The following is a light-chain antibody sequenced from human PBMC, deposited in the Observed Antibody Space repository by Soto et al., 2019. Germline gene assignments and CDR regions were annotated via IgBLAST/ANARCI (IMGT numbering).Light chain of an antibody. J-gene: IGKJ4*01. CDR1: QSVSSSY. V-gene: IGKV3-20*01. CDR2: GAS. Sequence: EIVLTQSPSTLSLSPGERATLSCRASQSVSSSYLAWYQQKPGQAPRLLIYGASSRATGIPDRFSGSGPGTDFTLTISRLEPEDFAVYYCQQYGSSRGTFGGGTKVEIK. CDR3: QQYGSSRGT.